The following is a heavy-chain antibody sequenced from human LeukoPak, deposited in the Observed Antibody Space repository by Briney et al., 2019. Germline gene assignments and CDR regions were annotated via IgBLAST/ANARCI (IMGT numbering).Heavy chain of an antibody. D-gene: IGHD2-2*02. V-gene: IGHV4-59*01. CDR3: ARRSIGYCSSTSCYKGKKVAFDI. J-gene: IGHJ3*02. CDR1: GGSISSYY. Sequence: SETLSLTCTVPGGSISSYYWSWIRQPPGKGLEWIGYIYYSGSTNYNPSLKSRVTISVDTSKKQFSLKLSSVTAADTAVYYCARRSIGYCSSTSCYKGKKVAFDIWGQGTMVTVSS. CDR2: IYYSGST.